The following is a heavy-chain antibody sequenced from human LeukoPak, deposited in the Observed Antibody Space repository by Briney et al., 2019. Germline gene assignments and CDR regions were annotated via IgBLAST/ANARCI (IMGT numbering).Heavy chain of an antibody. V-gene: IGHV3-9*01. CDR3: ARDYYDGRGFDM. J-gene: IGHJ3*02. CDR1: GFTFDDYA. Sequence: GGSLRLSCAASGFTFDDYAMHWVRQAPGKGLEWVSGISWNRGSIGYADSVKGRFTISRDNAKNSLYLQMNSLRAEDTALYYCARDYYDGRGFDMWGQGTMVTVSS. CDR2: ISWNRGSI. D-gene: IGHD3-22*01.